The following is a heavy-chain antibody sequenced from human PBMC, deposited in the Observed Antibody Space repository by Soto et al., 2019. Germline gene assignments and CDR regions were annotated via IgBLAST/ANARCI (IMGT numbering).Heavy chain of an antibody. D-gene: IGHD6-13*01. V-gene: IGHV3-74*01. CDR2: INDASST. Sequence: EVQLVETGGALVQPGGSLRLSCAASGFTFNRHWMHWVRQAPGKGLVWVSRINDASSTNYADSVKGRFTISRDNAKNTLYLQMNSVRAEETAMYYCASGLEEHSSSWYDYWGQGTLVTVSS. CDR1: GFTFNRHW. CDR3: ASGLEEHSSSWYDY. J-gene: IGHJ4*02.